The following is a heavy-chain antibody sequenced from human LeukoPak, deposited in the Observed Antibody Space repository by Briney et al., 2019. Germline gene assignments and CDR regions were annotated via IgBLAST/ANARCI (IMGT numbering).Heavy chain of an antibody. CDR1: GGSFSGYY. V-gene: IGHV4-34*01. Sequence: PSETLSLTCAVYGGSFSGYYWSWTRQPPGKGLEWIGKINHSGSTYYNPSLKSRVTISVDTSKTQFSLKLSSVTAADTAVYYWARFVLGATKCLDYWGQGTLVTVSS. CDR2: INHSGST. D-gene: IGHD1-26*01. J-gene: IGHJ4*02. CDR3: ARFVLGATKCLDY.